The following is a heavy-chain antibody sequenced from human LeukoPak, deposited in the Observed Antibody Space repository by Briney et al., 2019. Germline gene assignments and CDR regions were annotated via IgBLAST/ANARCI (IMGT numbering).Heavy chain of an antibody. CDR1: GFTFGNST. D-gene: IGHD1-1*01. V-gene: IGHV3-73*01. CDR3: VGDYNSWTGLKY. CDR2: IGNKARNYAT. J-gene: IGHJ4*02. Sequence: GGSLKLSCAASGFTFGNSTMHWVRQASGKGLEWVGHIGNKARNYATEYAASLKGRFTISRDDSKDTAYLQVNSLKTEDTAVYYCVGDYNSWTGLKYWGQGTLVTVSS.